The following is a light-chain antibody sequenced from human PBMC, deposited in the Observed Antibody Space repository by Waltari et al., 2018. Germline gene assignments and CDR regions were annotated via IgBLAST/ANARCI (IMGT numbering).Light chain of an antibody. CDR2: YDR. CDR3: HVWHPHVDPGV. V-gene: IGLV3-21*04. J-gene: IGLJ1*01. CDR1: NIGTYS. Sequence: SYVVTQPPSVSVAPGETATITCGGDNIGTYSVHWYPQKAGQAPVLVLFYDRDRPSGIPDRFAGSNSGNTATLTISRVEAGDEARYYCHVWHPHVDPGVFGTGTEVTVL.